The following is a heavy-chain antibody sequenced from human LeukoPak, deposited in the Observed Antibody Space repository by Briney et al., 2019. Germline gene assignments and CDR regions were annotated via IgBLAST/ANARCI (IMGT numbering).Heavy chain of an antibody. CDR2: ISYDGSNK. J-gene: IGHJ4*02. CDR3: ARDHLYYDFWSGSDY. D-gene: IGHD3-3*01. Sequence: GGSLRLSCAASGFTFSSYAMHWVRQAPGKGLEWVAVISYDGSNKYYADSVKGRFTISRDNSKNTLYLQMNSLRAEDTAVYYCARDHLYYDFWSGSDYWGQGTLVTVSS. V-gene: IGHV3-30*04. CDR1: GFTFSSYA.